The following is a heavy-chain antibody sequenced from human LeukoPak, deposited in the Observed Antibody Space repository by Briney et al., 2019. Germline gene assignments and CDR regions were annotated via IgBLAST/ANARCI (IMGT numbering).Heavy chain of an antibody. J-gene: IGHJ6*02. Sequence: ASVKVSCKASGYTSTSYAMHWVRQAPGQRLEWMGWINAGNGNTKYSQKFQGRVTITRDTSASTAYMELSSLRSEDTAVYYCARGVAAADYYYYYGMDVWGQGTTVTVSS. CDR3: ARGVAAADYYYYYGMDV. CDR2: INAGNGNT. CDR1: GYTSTSYA. V-gene: IGHV1-3*01. D-gene: IGHD6-13*01.